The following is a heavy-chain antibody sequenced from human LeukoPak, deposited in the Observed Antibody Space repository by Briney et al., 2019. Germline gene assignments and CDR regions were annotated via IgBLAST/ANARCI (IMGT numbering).Heavy chain of an antibody. CDR2: IKQDGSEK. V-gene: IGHV3-7*01. CDR1: GFTFSNCL. J-gene: IGHJ6*02. D-gene: IGHD3-3*01. Sequence: PGGSLRLSCAASGFTFSNCLMSWVRQAPGKGLEWVANIKQDGSEKYYVDSVKGRFTISRDNAKNSLYLQMNSLRAADTAIYHCVRALGTIPPYYQYDMDVWGQGTTVTVSS. CDR3: VRALGTIPPYYQYDMDV.